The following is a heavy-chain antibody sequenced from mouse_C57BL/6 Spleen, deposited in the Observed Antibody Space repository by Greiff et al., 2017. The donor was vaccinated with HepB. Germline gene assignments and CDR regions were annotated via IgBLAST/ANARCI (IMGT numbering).Heavy chain of an antibody. CDR3: ARNHYSNEAWFAY. CDR2: IDPTSGGT. CDR1: GYTFTSYW. J-gene: IGHJ3*01. V-gene: IGHV1-72*01. D-gene: IGHD2-5*01. Sequence: QVQLQQPGAELVKPGASVKLSCKASGYTFTSYWMHWVKQRPGRGLEWIGRIDPTSGGTKYNEKFKSKATLTVDQPSSTAYLQLSSLTSEDSAVYYWARNHYSNEAWFAYWGQGTLVTVSA.